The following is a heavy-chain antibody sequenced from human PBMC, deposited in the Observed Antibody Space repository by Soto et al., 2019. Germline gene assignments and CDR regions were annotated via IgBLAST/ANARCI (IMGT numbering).Heavy chain of an antibody. CDR3: ARDWSSGWYDY. J-gene: IGHJ4*02. CDR2: ISSSSAYI. V-gene: IGHV3-21*01. D-gene: IGHD6-19*01. CDR1: GFTFSGST. Sequence: EVQLVESGGGLVKPGGSLRLSCVASGFTFSGSTMNWVRQAPGKGLEGVSSISSSSAYIYYADLVKGRFTISRDNAKNSLYLQMNSLRAEDTAVYYCARDWSSGWYDYWGQGTLVTVSS.